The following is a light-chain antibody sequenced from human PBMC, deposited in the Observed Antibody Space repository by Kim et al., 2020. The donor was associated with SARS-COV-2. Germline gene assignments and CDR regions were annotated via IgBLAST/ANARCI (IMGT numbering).Light chain of an antibody. CDR3: QTWAPDSV. J-gene: IGLJ3*02. CDR1: SGHSTYA. Sequence: QPVLTQSPSASASLGASVKLTCTLSSGHSTYAIAWHQQQPEKGPRYLMKLNSDGSHSKGDGIPDRFSGSTSGAERYLTISSLQSEDEADYYWQTWAPDSVFGGGTKLTVL. V-gene: IGLV4-69*01. CDR2: LNSDGSH.